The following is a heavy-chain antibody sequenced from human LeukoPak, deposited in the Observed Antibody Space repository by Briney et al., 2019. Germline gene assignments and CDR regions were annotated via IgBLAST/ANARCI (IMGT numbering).Heavy chain of an antibody. Sequence: PSETLSLTCSVYGGSLSGYYWSWIRQTPGKGLELIGEINHSGSTTYYPSFKSRVTISVDKSKNQFSLKLNSVTAADRALYYCARQTTSGYLDYWGQGTPVTVS. CDR3: ARQTTSGYLDY. J-gene: IGHJ4*02. CDR1: GGSLSGYY. V-gene: IGHV4-34*01. D-gene: IGHD3-22*01. CDR2: INHSGST.